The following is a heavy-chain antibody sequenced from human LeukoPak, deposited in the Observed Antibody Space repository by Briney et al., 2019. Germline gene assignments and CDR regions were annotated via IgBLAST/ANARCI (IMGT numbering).Heavy chain of an antibody. CDR2: IYNSVAKI. Sequence: GGSLRLSCAVSGLTFSTYSMTWVRQGPGKGLEWVSSIYNSVAKIFYANSVKGRFTISRDNSKNMLSLQMSSLRVEDTAVYYCAKDVAPDSGWDLDYWGQGTLVTVSS. D-gene: IGHD6-19*01. J-gene: IGHJ4*02. CDR3: AKDVAPDSGWDLDY. CDR1: GLTFSTYS. V-gene: IGHV3-23*01.